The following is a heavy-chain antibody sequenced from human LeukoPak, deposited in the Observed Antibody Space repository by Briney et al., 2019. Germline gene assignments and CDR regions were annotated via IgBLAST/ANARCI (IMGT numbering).Heavy chain of an antibody. V-gene: IGHV3-30-3*01. J-gene: IGHJ3*02. CDR3: ARGVWFGELMAGEDAFDI. D-gene: IGHD3-10*01. CDR1: GFTFSSYA. CDR2: ISYDGSNK. Sequence: PGGSLRLSCAASGFTFSSYAMHWVRQAPGKGLEWVAVISYDGSNKYYADSVKGRFTISRDNSKNTLYLQMNSLGAEDTAVYYCARGVWFGELMAGEDAFDIWGQGTMVTVSS.